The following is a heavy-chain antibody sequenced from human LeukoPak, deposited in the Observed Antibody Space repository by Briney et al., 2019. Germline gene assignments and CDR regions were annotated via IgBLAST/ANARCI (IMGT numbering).Heavy chain of an antibody. J-gene: IGHJ6*02. CDR3: AKDVGQLEYYYYGMDV. D-gene: IGHD6-13*01. V-gene: IGHV3-43*02. Sequence: PGGSLRLSCAASGFTFDDYAMHWVRQAPGKGLEWVSLISGDGGSTYCADSVKGRFTISRDNSKNSLYLQMNSLRTEDTALYYCAKDVGQLEYYYYGMDVWGQGTTVTVSS. CDR1: GFTFDDYA. CDR2: ISGDGGST.